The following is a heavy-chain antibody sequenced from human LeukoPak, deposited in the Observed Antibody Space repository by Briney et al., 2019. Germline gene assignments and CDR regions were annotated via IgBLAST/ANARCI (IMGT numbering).Heavy chain of an antibody. D-gene: IGHD3-10*01. V-gene: IGHV3-66*02. CDR1: GFTVSSNY. CDR3: ARDNYYGSGSYYIPSYYYYGMDV. CDR2: IYSGGST. J-gene: IGHJ6*02. Sequence: GGSLRLSCAASGFTVSSNYMSWVRQAPGKGLEWVSVIYSGGSTYYADSVKGRFTISRENRKNTLYLQMISLRAEDTAVYYCARDNYYGSGSYYIPSYYYYGMDVWGQGTTVTVSS.